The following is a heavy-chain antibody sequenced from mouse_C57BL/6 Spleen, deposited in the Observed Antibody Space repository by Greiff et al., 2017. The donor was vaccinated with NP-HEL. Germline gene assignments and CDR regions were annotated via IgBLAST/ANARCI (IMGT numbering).Heavy chain of an antibody. D-gene: IGHD1-1*01. V-gene: IGHV1-15*01. J-gene: IGHJ2*01. CDR3: TRRRVVAHYFDY. CDR1: GYTFTDYE. CDR2: IDPETGGT. Sequence: VQLVESGAELVRPGASVTLSCKASGYTFTDYEMHWVKQTPVHGLEWIGAIDPETGGTAYNQKFKGKAILTADKSSSTAYMELRSLTSEDSAVYYCTRRRVVAHYFDYWGQGTTLTVSS.